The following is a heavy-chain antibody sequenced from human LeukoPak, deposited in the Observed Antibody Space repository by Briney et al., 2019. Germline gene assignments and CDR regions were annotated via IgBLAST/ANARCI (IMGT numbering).Heavy chain of an antibody. J-gene: IGHJ4*02. V-gene: IGHV4-34*01. CDR2: INHSGST. D-gene: IGHD3-3*01. CDR3: ARVKRFQGMLDY. Sequence: SETLSLTCTVSGGSISSYYWSWIRQPPGKGLEWIGEINHSGSTNYNPSLKSRVTISVDTSKNQFSLKLSSVTAADTAVYYCARVKRFQGMLDYWGQGTLVTVSS. CDR1: GGSISSYY.